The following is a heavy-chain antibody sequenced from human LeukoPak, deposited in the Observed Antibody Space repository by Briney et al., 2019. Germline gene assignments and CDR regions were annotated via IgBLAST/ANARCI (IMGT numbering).Heavy chain of an antibody. V-gene: IGHV5-51*01. CDR3: ARPYDFWSGYYVPDAFDI. J-gene: IGHJ3*02. CDR2: IYPGDSDT. CDR1: GSSFTSYW. Sequence: GESLKISCKGSGSSFTSYWIGWVRQMPGKGLEWMGIIYPGDSDTRYSPSFQGQVTISADKSISTAYLQWSSLKASNTAMYYCARPYDFWSGYYVPDAFDIWGQGTMVTVSS. D-gene: IGHD3-3*01.